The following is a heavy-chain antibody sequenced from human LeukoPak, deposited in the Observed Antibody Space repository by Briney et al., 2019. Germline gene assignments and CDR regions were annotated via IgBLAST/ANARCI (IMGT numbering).Heavy chain of an antibody. J-gene: IGHJ5*02. CDR2: IFYSGST. V-gene: IGHV4-39*01. Sequence: SETLPLTCTVSGGSISTSNYYWGWIRQPPGKGLEWIGNIFYSGSTYYNPSLKSRVTISVDTSKNQFSLKLSSVTAADTAIYYCARLVAIRTNWFDPWGQGTLVTVSS. D-gene: IGHD2-2*02. CDR1: GGSISTSNYY. CDR3: ARLVAIRTNWFDP.